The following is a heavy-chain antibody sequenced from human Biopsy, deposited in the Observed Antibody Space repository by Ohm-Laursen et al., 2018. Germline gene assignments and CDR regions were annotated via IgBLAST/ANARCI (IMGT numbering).Heavy chain of an antibody. CDR1: GGSFSDYY. CDR3: ARAVDYYDPYYYYGLDV. Sequence: SDTLSLTCAVYGGSFSDYYWTWIRQPPGKGLEWIGEINHRGTTNYNPSLKSLVTISVDTSKNQFSLKLNSVTAADTAVYYCARAVDYYDPYYYYGLDVWGRGTTVTVSS. D-gene: IGHD3-16*01. CDR2: INHRGTT. J-gene: IGHJ6*02. V-gene: IGHV4-34*01.